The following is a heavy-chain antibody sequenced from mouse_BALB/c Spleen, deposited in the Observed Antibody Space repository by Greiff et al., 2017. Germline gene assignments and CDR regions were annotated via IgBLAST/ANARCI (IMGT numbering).Heavy chain of an antibody. V-gene: IGHV1-7*01. CDR3: ARYGLFAY. CDR1: GYTFTSYW. J-gene: IGHJ2*01. CDR2: INPSTGYT. D-gene: IGHD1-2*01. Sequence: QVQLQQSGAELAKPGASVKMSCKASGYTFTSYWMHWVKQRPGQGLEWIGYINPSTGYTEYNQKFKDKATLTADKSSSTAYMQLSSLTSEDSAVYYCARYGLFAYWGQGTTLTVSS.